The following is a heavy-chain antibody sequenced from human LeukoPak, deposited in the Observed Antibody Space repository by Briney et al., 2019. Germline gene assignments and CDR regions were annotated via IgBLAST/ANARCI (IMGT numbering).Heavy chain of an antibody. CDR3: ARAFYYDSSGYYGYVY. V-gene: IGHV4-59*01. CDR1: GGSISSYY. CDR2: IYYSGST. D-gene: IGHD3-22*01. J-gene: IGHJ4*02. Sequence: SETLSLTCTVSGGSISSYYWSWIRQPPGKGLEWIGYIYYSGSTNYNPSLKSRVTISVDTSKNQFSLKLSSVTAADTAVYYCARAFYYDSSGYYGYVYWGQGTLVTVSS.